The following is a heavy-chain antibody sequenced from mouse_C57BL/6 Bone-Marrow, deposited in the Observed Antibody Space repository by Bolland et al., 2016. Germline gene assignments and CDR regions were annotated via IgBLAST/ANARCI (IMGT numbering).Heavy chain of an antibody. J-gene: IGHJ4*01. D-gene: IGHD2-2*01. CDR3: ARDWFAY. Sequence: TNYNQKFKGKSTLTVDKSSSTAYMQLSSLTSEDSAVYYCARDWFAYWGQGTS. V-gene: IGHV1-69*01. CDR2: T.